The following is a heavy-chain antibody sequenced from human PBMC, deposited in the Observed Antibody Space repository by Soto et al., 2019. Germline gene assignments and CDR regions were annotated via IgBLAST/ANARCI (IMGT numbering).Heavy chain of an antibody. Sequence: SQTLSLTCAISGDSVSSGSATWNWIRQSPSRGLEWLGRTYFRSKWFNDFAVSVKSRITISPDTSKNHFSLQLNSVTPEDTAVYYCARGHDYSGSYFDYWGLGTLVTVSS. CDR1: GDSVSSGSAT. D-gene: IGHD4-4*01. CDR3: ARGHDYSGSYFDY. J-gene: IGHJ4*02. CDR2: TYFRSKWFN. V-gene: IGHV6-1*01.